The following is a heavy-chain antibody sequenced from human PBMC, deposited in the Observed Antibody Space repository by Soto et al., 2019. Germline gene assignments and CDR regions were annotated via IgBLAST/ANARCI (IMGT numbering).Heavy chain of an antibody. J-gene: IGHJ1*01. CDR2: IVVGTGNT. Sequence: QMHLVQSGPEVKKAGTSVKVSCKTSGFTFTTSAVQWVRQARGQRLEWVGWIVVGTGNTNYAQRFQERLTITRDMSTSTAYMELSSLRSEDTAVYYCAADQGDGGNYYQYFQHWGQGTLVTVSS. D-gene: IGHD1-26*01. CDR1: GFTFTTSA. CDR3: AADQGDGGNYYQYFQH. V-gene: IGHV1-58*01.